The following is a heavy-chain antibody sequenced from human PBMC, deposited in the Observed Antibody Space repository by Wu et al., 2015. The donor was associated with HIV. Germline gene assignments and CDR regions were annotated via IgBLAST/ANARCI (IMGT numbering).Heavy chain of an antibody. V-gene: IGHV1-18*01. CDR3: TKCASRNDFGDFEYYFDY. D-gene: IGHD4-17*01. J-gene: IGHJ4*02. CDR2: ISVYKGNT. Sequence: QVQLLQSGAEVKKPGASVKVSCKASGYIFTTYGITWVRQAPGQGLEWMGWISVYKGNTNSAQKLQGRITMTTDTSTSTAYMELRSLRSDDTAVYYCTKCASRNDFGDFEYYFDYWGQGTLVTVSS. CDR1: GYIFTTYG.